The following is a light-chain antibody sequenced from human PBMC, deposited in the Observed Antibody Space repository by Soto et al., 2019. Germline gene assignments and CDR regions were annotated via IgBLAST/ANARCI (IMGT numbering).Light chain of an antibody. V-gene: IGKV1-5*01. J-gene: IGKJ2*01. CDR1: QSISSW. CDR2: DAS. CDR3: QQYNSQYT. Sequence: DIQMTQSPSTLSASVGDRVTITCRASQSISSWLAWYQQKPGKAPKLLIYDASSLASGVPSRFSGSGSGTEFTLTISSLQPDDFATYYCQQYNSQYTFGQGTKLEIK.